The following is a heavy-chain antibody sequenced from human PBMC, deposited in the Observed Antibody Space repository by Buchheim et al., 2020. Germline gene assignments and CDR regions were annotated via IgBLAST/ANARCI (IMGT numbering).Heavy chain of an antibody. CDR1: GGSISSGGYY. D-gene: IGHD3-22*01. J-gene: IGHJ6*02. CDR3: ARDKRVVITTPPDYYYYGMDV. Sequence: QVQLQESGPGLVKPSQTLSLTCTVSGGSISSGGYYWSWSRQHPGKGLEWIGYIHYSGSTYYTPSLKSRVTISVNTSNHQSSLRLSSVTAADTAVYYCARDKRVVITTPPDYYYYGMDVWGQGTT. CDR2: IHYSGST. V-gene: IGHV4-31*03.